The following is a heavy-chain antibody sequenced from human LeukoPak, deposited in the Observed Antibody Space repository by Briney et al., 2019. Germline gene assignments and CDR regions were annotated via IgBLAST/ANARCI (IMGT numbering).Heavy chain of an antibody. D-gene: IGHD4-23*01. Sequence: GGSLRLSCAASGFIFSSYGMHWVRQAPGKGLEWVAVISHDGVNKYYTDSVKGRFTISRDNAKNSLYLQMNSLRDEDTAVYYCARDPTRYASTTVVASNFDYWGQGTLVTVSS. CDR3: ARDPTRYASTTVVASNFDY. V-gene: IGHV3-30*03. CDR2: ISHDGVNK. J-gene: IGHJ4*02. CDR1: GFIFSSYG.